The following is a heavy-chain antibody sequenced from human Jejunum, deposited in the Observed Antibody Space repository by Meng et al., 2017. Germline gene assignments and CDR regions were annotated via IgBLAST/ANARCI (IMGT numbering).Heavy chain of an antibody. Sequence: GESLKISCAASGFAFSSYAMAWIRQAPGRGLEWVSGISGSGGTTYYADSVKGRFTVSRDTSKNILYLQMDGLKVEDTAMYYCAKDVHIKRMTDWDNWGQGTQVTVSS. V-gene: IGHV3-23*01. CDR3: AKDVHIKRMTDWDN. J-gene: IGHJ4*02. D-gene: IGHD5-12*01. CDR2: ISGSGGTT. CDR1: GFAFSSYA.